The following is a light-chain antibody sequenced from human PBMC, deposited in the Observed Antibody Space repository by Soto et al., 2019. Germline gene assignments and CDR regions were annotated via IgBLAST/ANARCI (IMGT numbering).Light chain of an antibody. J-gene: IGLJ2*01. CDR2: DVN. Sequence: QSALTQPASVSGSPGQSITISCAGTSSDVGGYNYVSWYQQHPGKVPRLIISDVNKRPSGVSDRFSGPKSGNTASLTISGLQAEDEADYYCASFTRSVTVVFGGGTQLTVL. V-gene: IGLV2-14*03. CDR3: ASFTRSVTVV. CDR1: SSDVGGYNY.